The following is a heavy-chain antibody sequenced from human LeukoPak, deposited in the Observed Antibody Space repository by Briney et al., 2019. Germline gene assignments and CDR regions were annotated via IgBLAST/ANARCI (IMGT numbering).Heavy chain of an antibody. V-gene: IGHV1-8*01. CDR3: ARDSRYYDFWSGYSPFDY. CDR1: GYTFTSYD. Sequence: GASVKVSCKASGYTFTSYDINWVRQATGQGLEWMGWMNPNSGNTGYAQKFQGRVTMTRNTSISTAYMELSRLRSDDTAVYYCARDSRYYDFWSGYSPFDYWGQGTLVTVSS. CDR2: MNPNSGNT. D-gene: IGHD3-3*01. J-gene: IGHJ4*02.